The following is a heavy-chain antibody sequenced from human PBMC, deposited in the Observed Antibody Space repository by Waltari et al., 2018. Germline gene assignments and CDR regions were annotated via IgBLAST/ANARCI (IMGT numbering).Heavy chain of an antibody. CDR3: AIIRFLEWLFDY. CDR2: ISGSGGST. Sequence: EVQLLESGGGLVQPGGSLRLSCAASGFTFSSYAMSWVRQAPGKGLGWVAAISGSGGSTYYADSVKGRFTISRDNSKNTLYLQMNSLRAEDTAVYYCAIIRFLEWLFDYWGQGTLVTVSS. D-gene: IGHD3-3*01. J-gene: IGHJ4*02. CDR1: GFTFSSYA. V-gene: IGHV3-23*01.